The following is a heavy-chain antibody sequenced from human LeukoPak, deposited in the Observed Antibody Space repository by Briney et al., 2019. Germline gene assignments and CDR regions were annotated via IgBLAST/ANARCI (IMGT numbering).Heavy chain of an antibody. J-gene: IGHJ3*02. CDR3: ARHLRFGSSALPRDVFDI. CDR2: MYFSGTT. D-gene: IGHD1-26*01. CDR1: GVPISSRSYY. Sequence: PSETLSLTCSVSGVPISSRSYYWGWIRQPPGKGLEWIGSMYFSGTTYYNPSLKSRVTISVHTPENHLSLKLTSVTATDTAVYYCARHLRFGSSALPRDVFDIWGRGTVVSVSS. V-gene: IGHV4-39*01.